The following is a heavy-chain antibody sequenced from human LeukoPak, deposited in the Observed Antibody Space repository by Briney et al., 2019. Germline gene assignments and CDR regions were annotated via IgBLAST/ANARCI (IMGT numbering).Heavy chain of an antibody. D-gene: IGHD4-23*01. Sequence: ASVKVSCKASGYTFTGYYMHWVRQATGQGLEWMGWMNPNSGNTGYAQKFQGRVTMTRNTSISTAYMELSSLRSEDTAVYYCARGGDLFYGGNRDWGQGTLVTVSS. CDR3: ARGGDLFYGGNRD. V-gene: IGHV1-8*02. CDR2: MNPNSGNT. J-gene: IGHJ4*02. CDR1: GYTFTGYY.